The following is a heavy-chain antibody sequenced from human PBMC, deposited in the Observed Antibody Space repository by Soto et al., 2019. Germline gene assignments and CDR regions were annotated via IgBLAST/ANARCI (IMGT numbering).Heavy chain of an antibody. CDR2: IYYSGST. V-gene: IGHV4-59*01. J-gene: IGHJ4*02. CDR1: GGTFSSYA. D-gene: IGHD3-9*01. Sequence: SCKASGGTFSSYAISWIRQPPGKGLEWIGYIYYSGSTNYNPSLKSRVTISVDTSKNQFSLKLSSVTAADTAVYYCARALLRYFDWDYFDYWGQGTLVTVSS. CDR3: ARALLRYFDWDYFDY.